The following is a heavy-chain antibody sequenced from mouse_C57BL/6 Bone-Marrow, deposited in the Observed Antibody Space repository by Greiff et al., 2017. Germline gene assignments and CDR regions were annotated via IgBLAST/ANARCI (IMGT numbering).Heavy chain of an antibody. J-gene: IGHJ4*01. CDR3: TTDDYDAMDY. CDR1: GFNIKDDY. V-gene: IGHV14-4*01. CDR2: IDPENGDT. Sequence: VQLKESGAELVRPGASVKLSCTASGFNIKDDYMHWVKQRPEQGLEWIGWIDPENGDTEYASKFQGKATITADTSSNTAYRQLSSLTSEDTAVYYCTTDDYDAMDYWGQGTSVTVSS.